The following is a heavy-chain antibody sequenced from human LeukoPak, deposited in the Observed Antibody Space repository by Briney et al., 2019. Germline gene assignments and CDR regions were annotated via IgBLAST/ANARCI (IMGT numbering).Heavy chain of an antibody. Sequence: VASVKVSCKASGGTFSSYTISWVRQAPGQGLEWMGRIIPILGIANYAQKFQGRVTITADKSTSTAYMELSSLRSEDTAVYYCAREAVSSGWYYFDYWGQGTLVTVSS. CDR3: AREAVSSGWYYFDY. D-gene: IGHD6-19*01. CDR2: IIPILGIA. J-gene: IGHJ4*02. V-gene: IGHV1-69*04. CDR1: GGTFSSYT.